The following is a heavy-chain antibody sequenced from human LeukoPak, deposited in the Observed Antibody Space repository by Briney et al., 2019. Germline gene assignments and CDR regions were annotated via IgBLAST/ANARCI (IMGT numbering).Heavy chain of an antibody. CDR2: IYYSGST. D-gene: IGHD4-23*01. Sequence: SETLSLTRTVSGGSISSGGYYWSWIRQPPGKGLEWIGYIYYSGSTNYNPSLKSRVTISVDTSKNQFSLKLSSVTAADTAVYYCARSGGNRGYFDYWGQGTLVTVSS. CDR3: ARSGGNRGYFDY. V-gene: IGHV4-61*08. CDR1: GGSISSGGYY. J-gene: IGHJ4*02.